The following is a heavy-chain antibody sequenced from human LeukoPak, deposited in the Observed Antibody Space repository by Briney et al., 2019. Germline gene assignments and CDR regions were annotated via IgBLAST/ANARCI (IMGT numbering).Heavy chain of an antibody. V-gene: IGHV3-48*01. CDR2: ISSSSSTI. Sequence: GGSLRLSCAASGFTFSSYSMNWVRQAPGKGLEWVSYISSSSSTIYYADSVKGRFTISRDNAKNSLYLQMNSLRAEDTAVYYCARDSPPDIWGQGTMVTVSS. CDR1: GFTFSSYS. CDR3: ARDSPPDI. J-gene: IGHJ3*02.